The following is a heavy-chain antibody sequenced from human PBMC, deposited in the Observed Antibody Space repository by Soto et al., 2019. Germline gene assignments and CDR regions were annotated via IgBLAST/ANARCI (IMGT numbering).Heavy chain of an antibody. CDR1: GFTFSSYG. V-gene: IGHV3-33*01. J-gene: IGHJ6*02. Sequence: QVQLVESGGGVVQPGRSLRLSCAASGFTFSSYGMHWVRQAPGKGLEWVAVIWYDGSNKYYADSVKGRFTISRDNSKKKLYLQMNSLRAEDTAVYYCARSIAAAGSFGPYYCYGMDVWGQGTKVTVSS. CDR3: ARSIAAAGSFGPYYCYGMDV. CDR2: IWYDGSNK. D-gene: IGHD6-13*01.